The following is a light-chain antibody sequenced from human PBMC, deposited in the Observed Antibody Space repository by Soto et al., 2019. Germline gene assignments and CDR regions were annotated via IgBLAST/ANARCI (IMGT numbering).Light chain of an antibody. CDR3: QQYSTSYRT. CDR2: KAS. V-gene: IGKV1-5*03. CDR1: QSISSW. Sequence: DMQMTQSPSTLSASVGDRVTITCRASQSISSWLAWYQQKPGKAPKLLIYKASNLESGVPSRFSGSGSRTEFTLTISTLQPDDFATYYCQQYSTSYRTFGQGTRVEIK. J-gene: IGKJ1*01.